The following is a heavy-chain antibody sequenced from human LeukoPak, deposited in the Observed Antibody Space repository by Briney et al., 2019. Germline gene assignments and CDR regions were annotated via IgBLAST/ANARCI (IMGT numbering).Heavy chain of an antibody. D-gene: IGHD6-19*01. CDR1: GFTFSDYS. Sequence: GGSLRLSCAASGFTFSDYSTSWIRQAPGKGLEWVSYISSSSSYTNYADSVKGRFTISRDNAKNSLYLQMNSLRAEDTAVYYCASRPEAARWVAVFHFWGQGTLVTVSS. CDR2: ISSSSSYT. V-gene: IGHV3-11*06. CDR3: ASRPEAARWVAVFHF. J-gene: IGHJ4*02.